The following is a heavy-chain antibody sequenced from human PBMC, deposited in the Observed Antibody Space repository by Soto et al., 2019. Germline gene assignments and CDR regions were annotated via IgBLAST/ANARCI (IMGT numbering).Heavy chain of an antibody. CDR3: ARGSEYYDFWRGYFAY. Sequence: PGGSLRLSCAASGFTFSSLGMDWVRQAPGKGLEWVALISYDGSKKYYGDSVKGRFTISRDNSKNTLYLQMNSLRAEDTAVYYCARGSEYYDFWRGYFAYWGQGTLVTVSS. CDR1: GFTFSSLG. D-gene: IGHD3-3*01. V-gene: IGHV3-30-3*01. J-gene: IGHJ4*02. CDR2: ISYDGSKK.